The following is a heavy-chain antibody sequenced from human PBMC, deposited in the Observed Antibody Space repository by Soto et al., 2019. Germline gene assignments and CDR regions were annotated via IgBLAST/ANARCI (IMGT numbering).Heavy chain of an antibody. V-gene: IGHV3-30*18. D-gene: IGHD3-22*01. Sequence: GGSLRLSCADSGFTFRRYGMHWVRQAPGKGLEWVAIISYDGSNKYYADSVKGRFTISRDDSKNTLYLQMNSLRAEDTAVYYCAKDGEGLYYYDSSGPKSGFDAWGQGTLVTVSS. CDR2: ISYDGSNK. CDR1: GFTFRRYG. J-gene: IGHJ5*02. CDR3: AKDGEGLYYYDSSGPKSGFDA.